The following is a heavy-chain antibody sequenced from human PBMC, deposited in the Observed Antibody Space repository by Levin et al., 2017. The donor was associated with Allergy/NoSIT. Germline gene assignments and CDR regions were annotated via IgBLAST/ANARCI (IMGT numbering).Heavy chain of an antibody. Sequence: SVKVSCKASGGTFSTYTINWVRQAPGQGLEWMGRVIPILGIADYAQKFQGRVTMTADTSTSAAYMGLSSLRSEDTAVYYCARAHRIGRSGDAFDIWGQGTMVTVSS. V-gene: IGHV1-69*02. CDR2: VIPILGIA. D-gene: IGHD1-26*01. J-gene: IGHJ3*02. CDR3: ARAHRIGRSGDAFDI. CDR1: GGTFSTYT.